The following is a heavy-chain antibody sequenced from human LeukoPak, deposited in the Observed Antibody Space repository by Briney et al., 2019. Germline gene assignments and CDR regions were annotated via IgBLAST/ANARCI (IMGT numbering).Heavy chain of an antibody. CDR2: INWNGGST. CDR3: ARDSSSWYRGGHDY. D-gene: IGHD6-13*01. J-gene: IGHJ4*02. V-gene: IGHV3-20*04. CDR1: GLTFDDYG. Sequence: PGGSLRLSCAASGLTFDDYGMSWVRQAPGKGLEWVSGINWNGGSTGYADSVKGRFTISRDNAKNSLYLQMNSLRAEDTALYYCARDSSSWYRGGHDYWSQGTLVTVSS.